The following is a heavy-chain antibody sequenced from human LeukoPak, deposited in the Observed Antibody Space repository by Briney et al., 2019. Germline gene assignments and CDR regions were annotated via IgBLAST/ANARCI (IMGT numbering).Heavy chain of an antibody. CDR1: GFTFSNYW. D-gene: IGHD5-12*01. CDR2: INSDASSI. V-gene: IGHV3-74*01. Sequence: GGSLRLSCAASGFTFSNYWMHWVRQAPGKGLVWVSRINSDASSISYADSVKGRFTISSDNSKNTVYLQMNSLRPEDMAVYYCAKEIFSGLLYIDYWGQGTLVTVSS. J-gene: IGHJ4*02. CDR3: AKEIFSGLLYIDY.